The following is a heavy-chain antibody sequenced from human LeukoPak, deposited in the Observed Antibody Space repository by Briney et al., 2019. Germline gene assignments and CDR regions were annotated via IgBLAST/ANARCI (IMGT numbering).Heavy chain of an antibody. CDR3: ARDPYCSSTSCYGDNWFDP. V-gene: IGHV3-33*01. CDR1: GFTFSSYG. J-gene: IGHJ5*02. Sequence: GRSLRLSCAASGFTFSSYGMHWVRQAPGKGLEWVAVIWYDGSNKYYADSVKGRFTISRDNSKNTLYLQMNSLRAEDTAVYYCARDPYCSSTSCYGDNWFDPWGQGTLVTVPS. CDR2: IWYDGSNK. D-gene: IGHD2-2*01.